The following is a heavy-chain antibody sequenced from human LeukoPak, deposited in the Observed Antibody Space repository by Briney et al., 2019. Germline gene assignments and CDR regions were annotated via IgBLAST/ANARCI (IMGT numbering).Heavy chain of an antibody. CDR3: ARDPGYYGSGKRFDP. D-gene: IGHD3-10*01. CDR2: IYTSGST. CDR1: GGSISSYY. Sequence: SETLSLTCTVSGGSISSYYWSWIRQPAGKGLEWIGRIYTSGSTNYNPSLKSRVTMSVDTSKNQFSLKLSSVTAADTAVYYCARDPGYYGSGKRFDPWGQGTLVTVSS. J-gene: IGHJ5*02. V-gene: IGHV4-4*07.